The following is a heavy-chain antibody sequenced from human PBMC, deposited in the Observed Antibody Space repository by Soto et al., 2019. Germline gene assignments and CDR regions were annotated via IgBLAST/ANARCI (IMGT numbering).Heavy chain of an antibody. CDR2: IFHSGST. CDR1: GGSISNSNW. J-gene: IGHJ4*02. V-gene: IGHV4-4*02. D-gene: IGHD1-26*01. CDR3: AHRPIVGAAI. Sequence: PSETLSPTCAVFGGSISNSNWWTWVRQPPGKGLDWIGEIFHSGSTNYNSSLMGRVTISVDKANNQFSLKLSSVTAADTAVYYCAHRPIVGAAIWGQGTLVTVSS.